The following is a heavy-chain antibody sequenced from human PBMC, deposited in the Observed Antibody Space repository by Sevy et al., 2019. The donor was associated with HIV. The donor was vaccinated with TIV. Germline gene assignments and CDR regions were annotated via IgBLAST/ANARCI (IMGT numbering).Heavy chain of an antibody. CDR3: ARDNYCISGDGCYGYGLDV. CDR2: ISNSGNTV. Sequence: RLSCSASGLTFSDYYMTWIRQAPGKGLECISYISNSGNTVYYADSVKGRFTVSRDNAKKSLYLQLNSLRDEDTAVYYCARDNYCISGDGCYGYGLDVWGQGTTVTVSS. J-gene: IGHJ6*02. CDR1: GLTFSDYY. D-gene: IGHD2-8*01. V-gene: IGHV3-11*01.